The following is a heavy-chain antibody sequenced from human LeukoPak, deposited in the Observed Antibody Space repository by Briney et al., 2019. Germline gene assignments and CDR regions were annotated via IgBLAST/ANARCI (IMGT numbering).Heavy chain of an antibody. CDR1: GFTFSSYW. CDR3: AREWLLLPAFDI. J-gene: IGHJ3*02. V-gene: IGHV3-7*03. Sequence: GGSLRLSCAASGFTFSSYWMSWGRQAPGKGLGWVANIKQDGSEKYYVDSVKGRFTISRENAKNSLYLQINSLRAEDTAVYYCAREWLLLPAFDIWGQGTMVTVSS. CDR2: IKQDGSEK. D-gene: IGHD2-15*01.